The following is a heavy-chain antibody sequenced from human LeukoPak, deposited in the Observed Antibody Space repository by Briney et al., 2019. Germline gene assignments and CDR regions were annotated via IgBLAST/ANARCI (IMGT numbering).Heavy chain of an antibody. V-gene: IGHV1-18*01. CDR2: ISAYNGNT. J-gene: IGHJ4*02. CDR3: ARWADYYDSSGYYYGWGDY. D-gene: IGHD3-22*01. Sequence: GASVKVSCKASGYTFTSYGISWVRQAPGQGLEWMGWISAYNGNTNYEQKLQGRVTMTTDTSTSTAYMELRSLRSDDTAVYYCARWADYYDSSGYYYGWGDYWGQGTLVTVSS. CDR1: GYTFTSYG.